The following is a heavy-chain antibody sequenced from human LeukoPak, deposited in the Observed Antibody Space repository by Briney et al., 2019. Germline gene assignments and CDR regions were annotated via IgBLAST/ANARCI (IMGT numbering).Heavy chain of an antibody. CDR2: IIPIFGTA. D-gene: IGHD3-10*01. CDR1: GGTFSSYA. V-gene: IGHV1-69*06. CDR3: ARPYGSGSPNYYYYYMDV. J-gene: IGHJ6*03. Sequence: ASVKVSCKASGGTFSSYAISWVRQAPGQGLEWMGGIIPIFGTANYAQKFQGRVTITADKSTSTAYMELSSLRSEDTAVYYCARPYGSGSPNYYYYYMDVWGKGTTVTVSS.